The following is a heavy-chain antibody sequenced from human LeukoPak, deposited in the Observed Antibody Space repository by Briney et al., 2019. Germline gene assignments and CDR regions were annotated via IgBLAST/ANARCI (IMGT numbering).Heavy chain of an antibody. D-gene: IGHD3-10*01. CDR2: ISAYNGNT. V-gene: IGHV1-18*04. J-gene: IGHJ5*02. CDR3: ARGVPKRGSGSFNWFDP. Sequence: GASVKVSCKASGYTFTSYGISWVRQAPGQGLEWMGWISAYNGNTNYAQKLQGRVTMTTDTSTSTAYMELSSLRSEDTAVYYCARGVPKRGSGSFNWFDPWGQGTLVTVSS. CDR1: GYTFTSYG.